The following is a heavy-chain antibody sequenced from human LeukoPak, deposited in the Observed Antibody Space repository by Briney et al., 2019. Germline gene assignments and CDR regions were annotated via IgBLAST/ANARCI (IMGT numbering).Heavy chain of an antibody. CDR2: IYTSGST. CDR1: GDSISSSDDY. Sequence: SETLSLTCTVSGDSISSSDDYWGCIRQPPGKGLEWIGRIYTSGSTNYNPSLKSRVTISVDTSKNQFSLKLSSVTAADTAVYYCARGITTVTTNTIANWFDPWGQGTLVTVSS. D-gene: IGHD4-17*01. V-gene: IGHV4-61*02. J-gene: IGHJ5*02. CDR3: ARGITTVTTNTIANWFDP.